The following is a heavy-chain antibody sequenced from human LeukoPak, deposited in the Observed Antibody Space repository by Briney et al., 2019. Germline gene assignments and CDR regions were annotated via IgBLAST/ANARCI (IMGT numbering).Heavy chain of an antibody. CDR1: GFTFSDYS. J-gene: IGHJ4*02. D-gene: IGHD6-13*01. CDR2: ISGDGGSI. CDR3: AKEDYSSSWYALDY. Sequence: HSGGSLRLSCAGSGFTFSDYSMNWVRQGPGKGLEWVSLISGDGGSIYYADSVKGRFTISRDNSKNSLYLQMNSLRTEDTALYYCAKEDYSSSWYALDYWGQGTLVTVSS. V-gene: IGHV3-43*02.